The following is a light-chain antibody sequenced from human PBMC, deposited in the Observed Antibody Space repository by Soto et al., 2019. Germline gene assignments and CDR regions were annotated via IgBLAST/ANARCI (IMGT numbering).Light chain of an antibody. Sequence: EIVLTQSPATLSLSPGERATLSCRASQSVSSYLAWYQQKPGQPPRLLIYDASNRATGIPARFSGSGSGTDFTLTIISLEPEDFAVYYCQQRSNWPPLTFGGGTKVEIK. J-gene: IGKJ4*01. CDR3: QQRSNWPPLT. CDR2: DAS. V-gene: IGKV3-11*01. CDR1: QSVSSY.